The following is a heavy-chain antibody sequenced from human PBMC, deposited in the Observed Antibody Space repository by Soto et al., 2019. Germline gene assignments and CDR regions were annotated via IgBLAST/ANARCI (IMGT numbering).Heavy chain of an antibody. J-gene: IGHJ4*02. V-gene: IGHV4-34*01. CDR3: ARGGTQLGNSTGYFDY. CDR1: GGSFSGYY. D-gene: IGHD1-1*01. Sequence: SETLSLTCAVYGGSFSGYYWSWIRQPPGKGLEWIGEINHSGSTNYNPSLKSRVTISVDTSKNQFSLKLSSVTAADTAVYYCARGGTQLGNSTGYFDYWGQGTLVNVSS. CDR2: INHSGST.